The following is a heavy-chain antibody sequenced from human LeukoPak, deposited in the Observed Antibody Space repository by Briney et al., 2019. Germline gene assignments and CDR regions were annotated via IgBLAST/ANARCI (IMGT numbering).Heavy chain of an antibody. J-gene: IGHJ2*01. CDR1: GYSFTSYW. CDR2: IYPGDSDT. Sequence: GESLKISCKGSGYSFTSYWIDWVRQMPGKGLEWMGIIYPGDSDTRYSPSFQGQGTISADKSISTAYLQWSSLKASDTAMYYCARRHRPYYYGSGSYWYFDLWGRGTLVTVSS. D-gene: IGHD3-10*01. V-gene: IGHV5-51*01. CDR3: ARRHRPYYYGSGSYWYFDL.